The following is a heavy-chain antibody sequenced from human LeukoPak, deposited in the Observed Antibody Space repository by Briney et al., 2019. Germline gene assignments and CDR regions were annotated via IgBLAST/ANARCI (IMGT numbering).Heavy chain of an antibody. V-gene: IGHV4-59*12. J-gene: IGHJ4*02. CDR1: GGSISSYY. CDR3: ARGGSSGSWHLDY. Sequence: SETLSLTCTVSGGSISSYYWSWIRQPPGKGLEWIGYIYYSGSTNYNPSLKSRVTISVDTSKNQFSLKLSSVTAADTAVYYCARGGSSGSWHLDYWGQGTLVTVSS. CDR2: IYYSGST. D-gene: IGHD6-13*01.